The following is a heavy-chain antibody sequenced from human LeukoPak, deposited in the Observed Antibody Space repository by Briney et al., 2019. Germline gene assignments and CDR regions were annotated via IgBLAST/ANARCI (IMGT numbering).Heavy chain of an antibody. D-gene: IGHD5-24*01. Sequence: GGSLRLSCAASGFTFSSYWMHWVRQAPGKGLVWVSRINTDGSSTSYADSVKGRFTISRDNAKNTLYLQMNSLRAEDTAVYYCANAPPEMATIDDVFDIWGQGTMVTVSS. CDR3: ANAPPEMATIDDVFDI. J-gene: IGHJ3*02. V-gene: IGHV3-74*01. CDR2: INTDGSST. CDR1: GFTFSSYW.